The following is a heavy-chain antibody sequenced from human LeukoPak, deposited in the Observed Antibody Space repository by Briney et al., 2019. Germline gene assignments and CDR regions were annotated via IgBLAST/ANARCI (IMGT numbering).Heavy chain of an antibody. CDR3: ARSCSSTSCYQRGMDV. D-gene: IGHD2-2*01. CDR1: GFTFSSYW. V-gene: IGHV3-7*01. CDR2: IKQDGSEK. J-gene: IGHJ6*02. Sequence: GGSLRLSCAASGFTFSSYWMSWVRQAPGKGLEWVANIKQDGSEKYYVDSVKGRFTISRDNAKNSLYLQMNSLGAEDTAVYYCARSCSSTSCYQRGMDVWGQGTTVTVSS.